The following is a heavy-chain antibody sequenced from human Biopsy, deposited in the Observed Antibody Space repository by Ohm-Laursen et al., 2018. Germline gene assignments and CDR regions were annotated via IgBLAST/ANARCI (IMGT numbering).Heavy chain of an antibody. CDR1: GGSIDFKY. J-gene: IGHJ6*02. Sequence: SETLSLTCFVSGGSIDFKYWTWIRQSADKGLEWIGRITPTGVTHYNPSLESRVTMSLGTSKKLFSLKLSSVTAADTAVYYCARATNSTGWPYYYFYGMDVWGQGTTVTVSS. V-gene: IGHV4-4*07. CDR3: ARATNSTGWPYYYFYGMDV. D-gene: IGHD2/OR15-2a*01. CDR2: ITPTGVT.